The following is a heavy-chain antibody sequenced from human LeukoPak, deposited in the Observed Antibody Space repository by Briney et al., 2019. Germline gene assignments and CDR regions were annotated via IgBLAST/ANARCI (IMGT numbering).Heavy chain of an antibody. Sequence: EGSLRLSCAASGLPFSSHTINWVRQAPGKGLEWVSCISSSGRYIYYADSVKGRFTISRDNARNSVSLQMNSLRVEDTAVYYCARGGGGGTTVWYYFDNWGQGTQVTVSS. CDR1: GLPFSSHT. D-gene: IGHD1/OR15-1a*01. CDR3: ARGGGGGTTVWYYFDN. J-gene: IGHJ4*02. V-gene: IGHV3-21*06. CDR2: ISSSGRYI.